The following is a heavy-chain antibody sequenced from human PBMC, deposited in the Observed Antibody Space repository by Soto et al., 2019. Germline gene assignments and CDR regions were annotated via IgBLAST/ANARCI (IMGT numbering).Heavy chain of an antibody. CDR1: GFSFSDSS. V-gene: IGHV3-21*01. Sequence: GGSLRLSCAASGFSFSDSSMNWVRLAPGKGLEWVSYISSSGTYIYHADSVKGRFTISRDNAKNSLYLQMNSLRAEDTAVYYCAREPRSCSSGTPSGMDVWGQGTTVTVSS. CDR3: AREPRSCSSGTPSGMDV. D-gene: IGHD6-19*01. CDR2: ISSSGTYI. J-gene: IGHJ6*02.